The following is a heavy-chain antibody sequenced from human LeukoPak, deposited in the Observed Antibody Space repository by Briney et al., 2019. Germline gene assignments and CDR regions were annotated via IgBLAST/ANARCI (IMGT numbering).Heavy chain of an antibody. D-gene: IGHD1-26*01. Sequence: RGSLRLSCAASGFTFSGYSMNWVRQAPGKGLEWVSYISGSSSSIHYADSVKGRFTISRDNAMNSLYLQMNSLRDEDTAVYYCARYPFNGNYYVGYYFDSWGQGTLVTVSS. J-gene: IGHJ4*02. CDR3: ARYPFNGNYYVGYYFDS. CDR2: ISGSSSSI. V-gene: IGHV3-48*02. CDR1: GFTFSGYS.